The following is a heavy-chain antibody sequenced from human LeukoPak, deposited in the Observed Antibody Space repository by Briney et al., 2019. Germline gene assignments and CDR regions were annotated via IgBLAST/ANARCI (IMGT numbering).Heavy chain of an antibody. CDR2: IDHSGIT. D-gene: IGHD2-8*01. V-gene: IGHV4-34*01. J-gene: IGHJ4*02. CDR1: GGSFCGYY. CDR3: ARTLPFNGGWRATFDF. Sequence: PSETLSLTCAVYGGSFCGYYWSWIRQPPGKGLEWIGEIDHSGITNYNPSLKSRVTISEDTSKNQFSLKLSSVTAADTAVYYCARTLPFNGGWRATFDFWGQGTLVTVSS.